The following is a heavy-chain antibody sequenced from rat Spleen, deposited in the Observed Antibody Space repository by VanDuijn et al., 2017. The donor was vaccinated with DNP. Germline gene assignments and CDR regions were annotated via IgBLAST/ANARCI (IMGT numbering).Heavy chain of an antibody. CDR3: ATFEGRDA. CDR1: GFTFSDYN. J-gene: IGHJ4*01. Sequence: EVQLVESGGDLVQPGRSLKLSCAASGFTFSDYNMAWVRQAPTKGLEWVATILYDGSRTYYRDSVKGRFTISIDNAKSTLYLQMDSLRSEDTATYYCATFEGRDAWGQGASVTVSS. D-gene: IGHD1-11*01. CDR2: ILYDGSRT. V-gene: IGHV5S10*01.